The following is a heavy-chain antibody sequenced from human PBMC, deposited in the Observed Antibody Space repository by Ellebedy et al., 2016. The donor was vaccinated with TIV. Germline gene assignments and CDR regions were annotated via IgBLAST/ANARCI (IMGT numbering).Heavy chain of an antibody. Sequence: AASVKVSCKASGYTFTGYYMHWVRQAPGQGLEWMGWINPNSGCTNYAQKFQGWVTMTRDTSISTAYMDLSRLRSDDTAVYYCARGMKLGIVWYYFDYWGQGTLVTVSS. CDR3: ARGMKLGIVWYYFDY. V-gene: IGHV1-2*04. D-gene: IGHD7-27*01. CDR2: INPNSGCT. J-gene: IGHJ4*02. CDR1: GYTFTGYY.